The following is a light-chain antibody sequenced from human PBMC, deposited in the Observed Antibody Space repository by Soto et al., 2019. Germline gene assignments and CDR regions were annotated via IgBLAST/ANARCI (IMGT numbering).Light chain of an antibody. CDR1: SSNIGNNS. CDR2: GHS. J-gene: IGLJ1*01. V-gene: IGLV1-44*01. Sequence: QSVLTQPPSASGTPGQRVTISCFGSSSNIGNNSVNWYQQLPGTAPKLLIYGHSQRPTGVPDRFSDSKSGTSASLAISGLQSEDEADYYCAARDDNLNGYVFGTGTKVTVL. CDR3: AARDDNLNGYV.